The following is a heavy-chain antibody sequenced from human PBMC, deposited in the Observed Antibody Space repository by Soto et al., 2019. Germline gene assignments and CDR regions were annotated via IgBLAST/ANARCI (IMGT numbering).Heavy chain of an antibody. Sequence: ASLKVSCKASGYTFTGYYVHWVRQAPGQGLEWMVCINPNSGRTKSAQKFQGRVTMTRDTSINTAYMELSRLRSDDTAVYYCARRMGDYYDSSGYHYYFDYWGQGTLVTVSS. CDR2: INPNSGRT. V-gene: IGHV1-2*02. J-gene: IGHJ4*02. CDR3: ARRMGDYYDSSGYHYYFDY. CDR1: GYTFTGYY. D-gene: IGHD3-22*01.